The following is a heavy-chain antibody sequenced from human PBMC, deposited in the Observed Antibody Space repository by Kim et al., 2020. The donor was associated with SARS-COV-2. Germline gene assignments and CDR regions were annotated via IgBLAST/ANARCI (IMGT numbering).Heavy chain of an antibody. Sequence: SFQGQVTISADKSISTAYLQWSSLKASDTAMYYCARLPGGDGRSNQWFDPWGQGTLVTVSS. V-gene: IGHV5-51*01. CDR3: ARLPGGDGRSNQWFDP. D-gene: IGHD2-8*01. J-gene: IGHJ5*02.